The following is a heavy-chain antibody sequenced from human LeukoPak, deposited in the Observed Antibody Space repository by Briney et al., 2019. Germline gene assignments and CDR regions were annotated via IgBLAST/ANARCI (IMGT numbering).Heavy chain of an antibody. CDR1: GLTFRLYG. J-gene: IGHJ3*02. Sequence: GGSLRLSCAASGLTFRLYGMHWVRQAPGKGLEWVAVILNDGSNQYYADSVKGRFTVSRDNSKNTVFLQVNSLRADDTAVYYCARDPRITMIVVVIGDAFDIWGQGTMVTVSS. CDR3: ARDPRITMIVVVIGDAFDI. CDR2: ILNDGSNQ. D-gene: IGHD3-22*01. V-gene: IGHV3-33*01.